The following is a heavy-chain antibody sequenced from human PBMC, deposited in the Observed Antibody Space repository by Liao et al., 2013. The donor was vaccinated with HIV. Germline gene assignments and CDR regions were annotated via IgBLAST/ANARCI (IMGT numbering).Heavy chain of an antibody. CDR2: IYYSGST. J-gene: IGHJ5*02. Sequence: QVQLQESGPGLVKPSQTLSLTCTVSGGSISSGDYYWSWIRQPPGKGLEWIGYIYYSGSTYYNPSLKSRVTISVDTSNSQFSLKLSSVTAADTAVYYCARALPSKGGSGFFVAFDPWGPGTLVTVSS. CDR1: GGSISSGDYY. CDR3: ARALPSKGGSGFFVAFDP. D-gene: IGHD2-21*01. V-gene: IGHV4-30-4*08.